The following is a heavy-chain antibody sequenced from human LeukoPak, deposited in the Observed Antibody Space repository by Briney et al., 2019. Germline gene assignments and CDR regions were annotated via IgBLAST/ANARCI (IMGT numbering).Heavy chain of an antibody. V-gene: IGHV1-69*13. D-gene: IGHD3-22*01. CDR3: ARTYYYDSSGYYKPYGMDV. J-gene: IGHJ6*02. Sequence: EASVTVSCKASGGTFSSYAISWVRPAPGQGLEWMGGIIPIFGTANYAQKFQGRVTITADESTSTAYMELNSLRSEDTAVYYCARTYYYDSSGYYKPYGMDVWGQGTTVTVSS. CDR2: IIPIFGTA. CDR1: GGTFSSYA.